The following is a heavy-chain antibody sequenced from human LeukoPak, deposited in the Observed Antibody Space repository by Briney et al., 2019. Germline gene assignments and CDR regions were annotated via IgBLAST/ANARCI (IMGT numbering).Heavy chain of an antibody. V-gene: IGHV3-23*01. J-gene: IGHJ4*02. CDR3: AKSGWKAVYNTPPYYFDS. D-gene: IGHD3-3*01. CDR1: GFVFSSYG. Sequence: PGGSLRLSCAASGFVFSSYGMSWVRQAPGKGLEWVSGLSGSGANTYDSDSAKGRFTISRDNSQNKVYLQMNRLRAEDTAVYYCAKSGWKAVYNTPPYYFDSWGQGTLVTVSS. CDR2: LSGSGANT.